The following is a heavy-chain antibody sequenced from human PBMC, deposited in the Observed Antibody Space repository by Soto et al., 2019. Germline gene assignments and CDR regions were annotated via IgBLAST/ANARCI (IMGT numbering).Heavy chain of an antibody. D-gene: IGHD4-17*01. Sequence: EVQLLESGGGLEQPVNFLRLYWAASGLTFSSYGMSWVRQAPGKGLEWVSAMSGSGDRSYYTESVEGRFLISRDNSKRTLYLHMSNLRAEDTAVYYCAKALYSDYELTTFDYWGQGSLVTVSS. CDR2: MSGSGDRS. V-gene: IGHV3-23*01. CDR1: GLTFSSYG. CDR3: AKALYSDYELTTFDY. J-gene: IGHJ4*02.